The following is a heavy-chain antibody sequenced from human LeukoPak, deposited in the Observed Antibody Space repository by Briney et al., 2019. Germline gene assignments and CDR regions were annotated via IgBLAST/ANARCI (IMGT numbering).Heavy chain of an antibody. J-gene: IGHJ4*02. D-gene: IGHD2-15*01. Sequence: PGGSLRLSCAASGFTFSSNSTYWVRQAPGKGLEWVSFISSGSNYIYYTDSVKGRFTISRYNAKNSLYLQMNSLRVEDTAIYYCARVGCSGGTCYDYWGQGTVVTVSS. CDR2: ISSGSNYI. CDR1: GFTFSSNS. CDR3: ARVGCSGGTCYDY. V-gene: IGHV3-21*01.